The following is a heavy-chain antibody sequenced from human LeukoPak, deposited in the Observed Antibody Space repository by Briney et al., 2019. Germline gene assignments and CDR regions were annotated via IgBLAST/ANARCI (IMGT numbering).Heavy chain of an antibody. D-gene: IGHD4-23*01. CDR1: GYTFTSYG. CDR2: ISAYNGNT. J-gene: IGHJ6*02. V-gene: IGHV1-18*01. CDR3: ARDPHAVVGFYYYYGMDV. Sequence: ASVKVSCKASGYTFTSYGISWVRQAPGQGLEWMGWISAYNGNTNYAQKLQGRVTMTTDTSTSTAYMELRSLRSDDTAVYYCARDPHAVVGFYYYYGMDVWGQGTMVTVSS.